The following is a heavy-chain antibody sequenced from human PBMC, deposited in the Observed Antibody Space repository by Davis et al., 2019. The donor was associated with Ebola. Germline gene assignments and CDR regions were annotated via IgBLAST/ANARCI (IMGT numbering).Heavy chain of an antibody. V-gene: IGHV3-48*03. J-gene: IGHJ4*02. CDR1: GFTFSSYE. CDR3: ARGSSGWYREYYFDY. D-gene: IGHD6-19*01. CDR2: ISSSGSTI. Sequence: PGGSLRLSCAASGFTFSSYEMNWVRQAPGKGLEWVSYISSSGSTIYYADSVKGRFTISRDNSKNTLYLQMNSLRAEDTAVYYCARGSSGWYREYYFDYWGQGTLVTVSS.